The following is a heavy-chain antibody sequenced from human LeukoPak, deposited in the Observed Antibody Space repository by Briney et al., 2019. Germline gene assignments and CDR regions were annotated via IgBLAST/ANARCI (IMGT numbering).Heavy chain of an antibody. V-gene: IGHV3-21*01. D-gene: IGHD6-13*01. CDR2: ITSSSTYI. CDR3: ARDKMQQSTEGSNFDH. J-gene: IGHJ4*02. Sequence: GGSLRLSCAASGFTFSNYDMNWVRQAPGKGLEWVSSITSSSTYIYYADSVKGRFTISRDNAKNSLYLQMNSLRVEDTAVYYCARDKMQQSTEGSNFDHWGQGTLVTVSS. CDR1: GFTFSNYD.